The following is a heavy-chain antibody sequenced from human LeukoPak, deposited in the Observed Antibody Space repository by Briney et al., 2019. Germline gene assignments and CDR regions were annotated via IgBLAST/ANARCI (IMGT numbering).Heavy chain of an antibody. J-gene: IGHJ4*02. V-gene: IGHV3-21*01. CDR1: GFTFSTYG. CDR3: ASTGVSNYYDSSGYLN. D-gene: IGHD3-22*01. CDR2: ISDTSSYI. Sequence: GGSLRLSCATSGFTFSTYGMNWVRQPPGKGLEWVSSISDTSSYIYYADSVKGRFTISRDNAKNSLHLQMNSLRAEDTAVYYCASTGVSNYYDSSGYLNWGQGTLVTVSS.